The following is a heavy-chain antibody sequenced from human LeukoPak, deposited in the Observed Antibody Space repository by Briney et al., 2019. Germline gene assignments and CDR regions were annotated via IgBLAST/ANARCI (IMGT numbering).Heavy chain of an antibody. D-gene: IGHD4-23*01. J-gene: IGHJ4*02. CDR1: GGSISSYY. CDR2: IYYTGST. V-gene: IGHV4-59*01. Sequence: SETLSLTCTVPGGSISSYYWSWIRQPPGKGLEWTGYIYYTGSTNYNPSLKSRVTISVDTSKNQFSLELSSVTAADTAVYYCARVGFGNTPHPIDYWGQGTLVTVSS. CDR3: ARVGFGNTPHPIDY.